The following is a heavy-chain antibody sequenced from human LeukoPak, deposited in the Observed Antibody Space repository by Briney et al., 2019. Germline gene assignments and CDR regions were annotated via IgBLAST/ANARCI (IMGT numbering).Heavy chain of an antibody. J-gene: IGHJ4*02. Sequence: GGSLRLSCAASGFTFSSYAMHWVRQAPGKGLEWVAVISYDGSNKYYADSVKGRFTISRDNSKNTLYLQMNSLRAGDTAVYYCARERFRADYGDYGVNYFDYWGQGTLVTVSS. CDR3: ARERFRADYGDYGVNYFDY. D-gene: IGHD4-17*01. V-gene: IGHV3-30*04. CDR1: GFTFSSYA. CDR2: ISYDGSNK.